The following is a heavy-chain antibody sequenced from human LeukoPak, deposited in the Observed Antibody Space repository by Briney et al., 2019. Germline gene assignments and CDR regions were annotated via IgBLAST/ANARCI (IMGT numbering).Heavy chain of an antibody. CDR1: GGSISSGSYY. J-gene: IGHJ4*02. CDR3: ATTVVTPHIFDY. CDR2: IYTSGST. D-gene: IGHD4-23*01. V-gene: IGHV4-61*02. Sequence: SETLSLTCTVSGGSISSGSYYWSWIRQPAGKGLEWIGRIYTSGSTNYNPSLKSRVTISVDTSKNQFSLKLSSVTAADTAVYYCATTVVTPHIFDYWGQGTLVTVSS.